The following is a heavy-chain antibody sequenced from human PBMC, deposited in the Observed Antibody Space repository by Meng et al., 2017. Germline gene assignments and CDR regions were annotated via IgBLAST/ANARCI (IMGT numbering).Heavy chain of an antibody. V-gene: IGHV4-39*07. CDR3: ARDLVAGTGVSAFDI. CDR2: TYYSGST. Sequence: SETLSLTCTVSGCSISSSSYYWGWIRQPPGKGLEWIGSTYYSGSTYYNPSLKSRVTISVDTSKNQFSLKLSSVTAADTAVYYCARDLVAGTGVSAFDIWGQGTMVTVSS. CDR1: GCSISSSSYY. J-gene: IGHJ3*02. D-gene: IGHD6-19*01.